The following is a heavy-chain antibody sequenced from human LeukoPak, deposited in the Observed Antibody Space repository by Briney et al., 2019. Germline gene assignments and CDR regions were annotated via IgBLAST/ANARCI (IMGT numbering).Heavy chain of an antibody. Sequence: SETLSLTCAVYGGSFSGYYWSWIRQPPGKGLEWIGYIYYSGSTYYNPSLKSRVTISVDTSKNQFSLKLSSVTAADTAVYYCARQTDSVAFDIWGQGTMVTVSS. D-gene: IGHD5/OR15-5a*01. CDR2: IYYSGST. CDR3: ARQTDSVAFDI. CDR1: GGSFSGYY. V-gene: IGHV4-34*01. J-gene: IGHJ3*02.